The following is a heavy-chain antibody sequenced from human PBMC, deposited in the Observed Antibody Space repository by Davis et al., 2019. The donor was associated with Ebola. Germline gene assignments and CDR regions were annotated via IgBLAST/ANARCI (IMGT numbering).Heavy chain of an antibody. CDR1: GGSISSGGYY. CDR3: ARLGYDILTGLYGMDV. V-gene: IGHV4-61*02. J-gene: IGHJ6*02. D-gene: IGHD3-9*01. CDR2: IYTSGST. Sequence: PSETLSLTCTVSGGSISSGGYYWSWIRQPAGKGLEWIGRIYTSGSTNYNPSLKSRVTMSVDTSKNQFSLKLSSVTAADTAVYYCARLGYDILTGLYGMDVWGQGTTVTVSS.